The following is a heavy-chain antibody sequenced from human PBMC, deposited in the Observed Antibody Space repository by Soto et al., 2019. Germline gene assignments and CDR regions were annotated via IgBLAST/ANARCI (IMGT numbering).Heavy chain of an antibody. CDR3: ARGLAGDGYNSYYFDY. CDR1: GGSFSGYY. Sequence: PSETLSLTCAVYGGSFSGYYWSWIRQPPGKGLEWIGEINHSGSTNYNPSLKSRVTISVDTSKNQFSLKLSSVTAADTAVYYCARGLAGDGYNSYYFDYWGQGTLVTVSS. D-gene: IGHD5-12*01. J-gene: IGHJ4*02. V-gene: IGHV4-34*01. CDR2: INHSGST.